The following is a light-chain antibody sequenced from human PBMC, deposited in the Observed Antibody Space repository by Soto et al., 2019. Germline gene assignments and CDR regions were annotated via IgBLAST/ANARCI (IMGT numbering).Light chain of an antibody. CDR1: QSISSW. CDR2: DAF. V-gene: IGKV1-5*01. CDR3: QQHSSYSRFT. J-gene: IGKJ3*01. Sequence: DIQMTQSPSTLSVSVGDRVTITCRASQSISSWLAWYQQKPGKAPKLLIYDAFSLESGLPSRFSGSGSGTDFALTVSSLQSDDFATNYCQQHSSYSRFTFGPRTKVDIK.